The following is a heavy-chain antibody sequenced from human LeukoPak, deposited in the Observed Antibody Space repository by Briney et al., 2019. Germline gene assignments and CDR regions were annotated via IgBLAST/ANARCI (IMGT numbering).Heavy chain of an antibody. CDR3: ARDLWGSYSTGSYLDY. V-gene: IGHV3-7*01. J-gene: IGHJ4*02. CDR2: IKEDGSVM. Sequence: GGSLRLSCAVPGFPFTNYWMSWVRQAPGKGLEWVANIKEDGSVMYYVDSLKGRFTTSRDSAQNSLYLQMNSLRVEDTAVYFCARDLWGSYSTGSYLDYWGQGALVTVSS. D-gene: IGHD6-19*01. CDR1: GFPFTNYW.